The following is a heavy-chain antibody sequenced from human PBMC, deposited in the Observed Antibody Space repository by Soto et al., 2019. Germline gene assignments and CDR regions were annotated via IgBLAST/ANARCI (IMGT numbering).Heavy chain of an antibody. V-gene: IGHV3-33*06. CDR3: AKNLRSGSYRPPDY. CDR2: IWSDGSQK. Sequence: GGSLRLSCTTSGFTFSTYGMHWVRQAPGKGLEWVAVIWSDGSQKYYADSVKGRFTISRDNSKNTLYLQMNSLRADDTAVYYCAKNLRSGSYRPPDYWGRGTLVTVSS. J-gene: IGHJ4*01. D-gene: IGHD1-26*01. CDR1: GFTFSTYG.